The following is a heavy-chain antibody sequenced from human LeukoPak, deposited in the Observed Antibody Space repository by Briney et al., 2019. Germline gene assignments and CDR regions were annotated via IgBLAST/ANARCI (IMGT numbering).Heavy chain of an antibody. V-gene: IGHV1-69*04. Sequence: WASVKVSCKASGGTFSSYGISWVRQAPGQGLEWMGRIIPIFGIANYAQKFQGRVTITADKSTSTAYMELSSLRSEDTAVYYCARTDIVVVPAATGDYYYGMDVWGQGTTVTVSS. CDR1: GGTFSSYG. CDR2: IIPIFGIA. J-gene: IGHJ6*02. CDR3: ARTDIVVVPAATGDYYYGMDV. D-gene: IGHD2-2*01.